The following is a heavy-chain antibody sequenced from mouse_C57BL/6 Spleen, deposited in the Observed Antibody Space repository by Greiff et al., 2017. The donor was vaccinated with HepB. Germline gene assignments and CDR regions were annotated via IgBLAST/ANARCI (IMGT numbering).Heavy chain of an antibody. D-gene: IGHD1-1*01. CDR3: VSGYYYGSTFNY. CDR2: IDPANGNT. J-gene: IGHJ2*01. Sequence: EVQRVESVAELVRPGASVKLSCTASGFNIKNTYMHWVKQRPEQGLEWIGRIDPANGNTKYAPKFQGKATITADTSSNTAYLQLSSLTSEDTAIYYCVSGYYYGSTFNYWGQGTTLTVSS. CDR1: GFNIKNTY. V-gene: IGHV14-3*01.